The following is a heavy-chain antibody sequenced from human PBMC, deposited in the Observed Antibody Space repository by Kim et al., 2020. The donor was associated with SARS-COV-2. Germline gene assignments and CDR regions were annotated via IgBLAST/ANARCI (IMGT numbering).Heavy chain of an antibody. D-gene: IGHD6-19*01. J-gene: IGHJ4*02. CDR1: GYTFTSYA. Sequence: ASVKVSCKASGYTFTSYAMHWVRQAPGQRLEWMGWINAGNGNTKYSQKFQGRVTITRYTSASTAYMELSSLRSEDTAVYYCARDTLLAVAGTVDYWGQGTLVTVSS. CDR3: ARDTLLAVAGTVDY. V-gene: IGHV1-3*01. CDR2: INAGNGNT.